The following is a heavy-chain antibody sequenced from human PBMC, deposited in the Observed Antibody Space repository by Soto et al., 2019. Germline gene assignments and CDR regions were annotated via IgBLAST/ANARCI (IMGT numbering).Heavy chain of an antibody. CDR3: ARRVDQLLLSFWFDP. Sequence: GESLKISCKGSGYSFTSHWIGWVRQMPGKGLEWMGIIYPGDSDTRYSPSFQGQVTISADKSISTAYLQWSSLKASDTGMHYCARRVDQLLLSFWFDPWGQGTQVTVSS. CDR1: GYSFTSHW. J-gene: IGHJ5*02. CDR2: IYPGDSDT. V-gene: IGHV5-51*01. D-gene: IGHD2-2*01.